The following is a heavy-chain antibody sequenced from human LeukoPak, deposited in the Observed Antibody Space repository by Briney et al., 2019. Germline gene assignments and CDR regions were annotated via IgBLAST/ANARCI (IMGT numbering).Heavy chain of an antibody. Sequence: PGGSLRLSCAASGFTFSSYEMNWVRQAPGKGLEWLAYISGSGSDIYFADSVKGRFTISRDNAKNSLYLQINSLRPEDTALYYCSTDPRLLMYWGHGTLVTVSS. J-gene: IGHJ4*01. V-gene: IGHV3-48*03. D-gene: IGHD2-8*01. CDR1: GFTFSSYE. CDR3: STDPRLLMY. CDR2: ISGSGSDI.